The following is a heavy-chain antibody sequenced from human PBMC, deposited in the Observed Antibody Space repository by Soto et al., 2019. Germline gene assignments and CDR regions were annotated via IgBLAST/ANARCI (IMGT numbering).Heavy chain of an antibody. Sequence: GASVKVSCKASGYTFTSYDINWVRQATGQGLEWMGWMNPNSGNTGYAQKFQGRVTMTRNTSISTAYMELSSLRSEDTAVYYCARGLSYDFWSGYYVWGQGTLVTVSS. CDR2: MNPNSGNT. CDR3: ARGLSYDFWSGYYV. J-gene: IGHJ4*02. CDR1: GYTFTSYD. D-gene: IGHD3-3*01. V-gene: IGHV1-8*01.